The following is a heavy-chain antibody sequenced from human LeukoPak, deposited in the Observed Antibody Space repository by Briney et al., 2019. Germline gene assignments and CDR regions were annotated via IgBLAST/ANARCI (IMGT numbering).Heavy chain of an antibody. D-gene: IGHD2-15*01. Sequence: SETLSLTCTVSGGSISSSSYYWGWIRQPPGKGLEWIGSIYYRGSTYYNPSLKSRVTISVDTSKNQFSLKLSSVTAADTAVYYCARHFRWSQGYPIDPWGQGTLVTVSS. V-gene: IGHV4-39*01. J-gene: IGHJ5*02. CDR2: IYYRGST. CDR3: ARHFRWSQGYPIDP. CDR1: GGSISSSSYY.